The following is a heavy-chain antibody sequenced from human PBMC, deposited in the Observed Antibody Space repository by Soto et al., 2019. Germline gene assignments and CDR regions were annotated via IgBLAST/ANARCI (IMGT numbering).Heavy chain of an antibody. CDR2: IYYSGST. V-gene: IGHV4-59*08. Sequence: PSETLSLTCTVSGGSISSYYWSWIRQPPGKGLEWIGYIYYSGSTNYNPSLKSRVTISVDTSKNQFSLKLSSVTAADTAVYYCASSWTSVISFDYWAQGTLVTVSS. CDR1: GGSISSYY. CDR3: ASSWTSVISFDY. D-gene: IGHD4-17*01. J-gene: IGHJ4*02.